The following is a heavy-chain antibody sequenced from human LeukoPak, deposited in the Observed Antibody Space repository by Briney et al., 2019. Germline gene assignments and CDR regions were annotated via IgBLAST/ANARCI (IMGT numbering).Heavy chain of an antibody. J-gene: IGHJ4*02. Sequence: ASVKVSCKASGYTFTSYGISWVRQAPAQGLEWMGWISAYNGNTNYAQKLQGRVTMTTDTSTSTAYMELRSLRSDDTAVYYCARVYYDILTGPFDYWGQGTLVTVSS. CDR2: ISAYNGNT. D-gene: IGHD3-9*01. CDR3: ARVYYDILTGPFDY. CDR1: GYTFTSYG. V-gene: IGHV1-18*01.